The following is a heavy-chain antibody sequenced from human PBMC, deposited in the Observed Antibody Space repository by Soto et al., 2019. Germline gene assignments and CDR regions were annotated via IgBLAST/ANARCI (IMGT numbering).Heavy chain of an antibody. V-gene: IGHV3-23*02. Sequence: EAQLVESGGGLVQPGGSLRLSCAASGFTFSDYAMSWVRQAPGKGLEWVGRIYSDGATNYSPSLKSRVFMSLDMSGNQFSLQLNSVTAADTAVYYCSRVGCSNSNCQTRGMDVWGQGTTVTVSS. CDR1: GFTFSDYA. CDR2: IYSDGAT. CDR3: SRVGCSNSNCQTRGMDV. D-gene: IGHD2-2*01. J-gene: IGHJ6*02.